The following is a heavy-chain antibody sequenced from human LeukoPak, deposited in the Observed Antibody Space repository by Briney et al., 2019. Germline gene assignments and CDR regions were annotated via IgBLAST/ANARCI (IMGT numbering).Heavy chain of an antibody. J-gene: IGHJ4*02. V-gene: IGHV3-23*01. D-gene: IGHD1-26*01. CDR2: ISGSGGST. CDR1: GFTFGSYA. CDR3: AKDLVGATGGIDY. Sequence: GSLELSCAASGFTFGSYAMNWVRQAPGKGLEWVSVISGSGGSTYYADSVKGRFTISRDNSKNTLCLQMNSLRAEDTAVYYCAKDLVGATGGIDYWGQGTLVTVSS.